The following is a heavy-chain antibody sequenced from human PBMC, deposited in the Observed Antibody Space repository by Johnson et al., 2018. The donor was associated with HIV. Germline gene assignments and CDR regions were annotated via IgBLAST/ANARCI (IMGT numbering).Heavy chain of an antibody. CDR2: IKQDGSEK. J-gene: IGHJ3*02. Sequence: VQLVESGGGVVRPGGSLRLSCAASGFTFDDYGMSWVRQAPGKGLEWVANIKQDGSEKYYVYSVKGRFTISRDNAQNSLYLQMNSPRVEDTALYYCAKDKGPDDGSSTWYAFDIWGQGTMVTVSS. V-gene: IGHV3-7*03. CDR3: AKDKGPDDGSSTWYAFDI. D-gene: IGHD6-6*01. CDR1: GFTFDDYG.